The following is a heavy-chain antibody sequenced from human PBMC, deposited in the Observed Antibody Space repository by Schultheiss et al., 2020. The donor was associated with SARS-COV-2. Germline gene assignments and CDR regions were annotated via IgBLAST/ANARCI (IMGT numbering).Heavy chain of an antibody. Sequence: GGSLRLSCAASGFTFSSYGMHWVRQAPGKGLEWVSSISSSSSYIYYADSVKGRFTISRDNAKNSLYLQMNSLRAEDTAVYYCARDNYGSGHYYMDVWGKGTTVTVSS. J-gene: IGHJ6*03. CDR3: ARDNYGSGHYYMDV. CDR2: ISSSSSYI. D-gene: IGHD3-10*01. CDR1: GFTFSSYG. V-gene: IGHV3-21*01.